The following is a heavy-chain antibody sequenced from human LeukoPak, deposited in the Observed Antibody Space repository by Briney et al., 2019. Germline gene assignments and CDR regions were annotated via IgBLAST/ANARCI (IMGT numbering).Heavy chain of an antibody. J-gene: IGHJ4*02. Sequence: GSSVKVSCKASGGTYSSYAISWVRQAPGQGLEWMGGIIPIFGTANYAQKFQGRVTITADESTSTAYMELSSLRSEGTAVYYCAREGSSSFPSATYFDYWGQGTLVTVSS. CDR1: GGTYSSYA. CDR2: IIPIFGTA. V-gene: IGHV1-69*01. D-gene: IGHD6-6*01. CDR3: AREGSSSFPSATYFDY.